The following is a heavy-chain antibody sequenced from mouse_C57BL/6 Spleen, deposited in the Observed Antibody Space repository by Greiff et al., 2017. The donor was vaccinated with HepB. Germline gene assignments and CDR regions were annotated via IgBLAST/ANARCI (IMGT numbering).Heavy chain of an antibody. CDR2: IDPENGDT. V-gene: IGHV14-4*01. CDR3: TTGITTAFAY. CDR1: GFNIKDDY. J-gene: IGHJ3*01. Sequence: VQLQQSGAELVRPGASVKLSCTASGFNIKDDYMHWVKQRPEQGLEWIGWIDPENGDTEYASKFQGKATITADTSSNTAYLQLSSLTSEDTAVYYCTTGITTAFAYWGQGTLVTVSA. D-gene: IGHD1-2*01.